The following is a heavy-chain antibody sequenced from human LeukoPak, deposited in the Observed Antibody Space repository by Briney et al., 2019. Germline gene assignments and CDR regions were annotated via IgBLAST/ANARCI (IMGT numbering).Heavy chain of an antibody. CDR2: IYPGDSDT. Sequence: GESLQISCKGSGYRFNSQWIGWVRQMPGKGLEWMGIIYPGDSDTRYSPSFQGQVTISADKSISTAYLQWSSLKASDTAMYYCARHPEDTAMVTGYYFDYWGQRTLVTVSA. J-gene: IGHJ4*02. CDR1: GYRFNSQW. CDR3: ARHPEDTAMVTGYYFDY. D-gene: IGHD5-18*01. V-gene: IGHV5-51*01.